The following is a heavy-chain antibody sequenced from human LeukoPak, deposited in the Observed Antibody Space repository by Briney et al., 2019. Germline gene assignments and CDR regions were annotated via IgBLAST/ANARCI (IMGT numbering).Heavy chain of an antibody. D-gene: IGHD4-17*01. V-gene: IGHV3-23*01. CDR2: IRGSDGST. Sequence: GGPLRLSCAASGFPFSTYAMSWVRQAPGKGLVWVSSIRGSDGSTYYADSVRGRFAISRDNSKNTLYLQMNSLRAEDTAVYYCAKDVYGDYGGLDYWGQGTLVTVSS. J-gene: IGHJ4*02. CDR3: AKDVYGDYGGLDY. CDR1: GFPFSTYA.